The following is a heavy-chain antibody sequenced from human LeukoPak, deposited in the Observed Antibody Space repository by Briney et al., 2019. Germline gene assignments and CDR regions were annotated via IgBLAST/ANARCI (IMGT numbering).Heavy chain of an antibody. V-gene: IGHV4-34*01. Sequence: SETLSLTCAVYGGSFSGYYWSWIRQPPGKGLEWIGEINHSGSTNYNPSLKSRVTISVDTSKNQFSLKLSSVTAEDTAVYYCARGRWLQPNRPGDYWGQGTLVTVSS. CDR1: GGSFSGYY. D-gene: IGHD5-24*01. CDR2: INHSGST. J-gene: IGHJ4*02. CDR3: ARGRWLQPNRPGDY.